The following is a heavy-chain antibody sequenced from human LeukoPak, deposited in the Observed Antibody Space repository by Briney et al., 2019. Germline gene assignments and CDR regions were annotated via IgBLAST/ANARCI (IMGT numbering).Heavy chain of an antibody. D-gene: IGHD6-19*01. CDR2: IYYGGST. CDR3: ARMLVAVAGTSWVTFDY. J-gene: IGHJ4*02. V-gene: IGHV4-59*01. Sequence: PSETLSLTCTVSGGSISSYYWSWIRQPPGKGLEWIGYIYYGGSTNYNPSLKSRVTISVDTSKNQFSLKLSSVTAADTAVYYCARMLVAVAGTSWVTFDYWGQGTLVTVSS. CDR1: GGSISSYY.